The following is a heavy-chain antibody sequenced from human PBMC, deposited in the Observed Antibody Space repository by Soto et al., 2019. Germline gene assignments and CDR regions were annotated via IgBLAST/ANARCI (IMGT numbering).Heavy chain of an antibody. D-gene: IGHD6-19*01. CDR2: ISAYNGNT. J-gene: IGHJ4*02. Sequence: QVQLVQSGAEVKKPGASVKVSCKASGYIFTSYGISWVRQAPGQGLEWMGWISAYNGNTNYAQKIQGIVTITTDTSTSTAYMELRSLRSDDTAVYYGARVSSGITPLDYWGQGTLVTVSS. CDR1: GYIFTSYG. V-gene: IGHV1-18*01. CDR3: ARVSSGITPLDY.